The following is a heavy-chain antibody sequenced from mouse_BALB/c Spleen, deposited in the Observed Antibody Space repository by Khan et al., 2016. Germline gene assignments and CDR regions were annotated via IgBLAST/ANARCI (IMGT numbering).Heavy chain of an antibody. D-gene: IGHD2-4*01. J-gene: IGHJ2*01. V-gene: IGHV1-15*01. CDR3: ANGLRRGHYFAS. Sequence: VQLQESGAELVRPGASVKLSCKALGYTFTDYEMHWVKQTPVHGLEWIGAIHPGGGGSAYNQKFKVRATLTADKSPSTAYMELSSLTSEDSAVXYCANGLRRGHYFASWGQGTTLTVSS. CDR1: GYTFTDYE. CDR2: IHPGGGGS.